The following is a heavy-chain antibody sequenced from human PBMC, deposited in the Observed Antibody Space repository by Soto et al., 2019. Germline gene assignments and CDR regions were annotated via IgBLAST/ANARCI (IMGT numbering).Heavy chain of an antibody. D-gene: IGHD4-17*01. Sequence: GGSLRLSCVASGFAFNSYAMTWVRQAPGKGLEWVSTITNSGGSTYYADSVKGRFTISRDNSKNTLYMQMTTLTAEDTAIYYCTKEHDYGYYGWFDPWGQGTLVTVSS. CDR3: TKEHDYGYYGWFDP. V-gene: IGHV3-23*01. CDR1: GFAFNSYA. CDR2: ITNSGGST. J-gene: IGHJ5*02.